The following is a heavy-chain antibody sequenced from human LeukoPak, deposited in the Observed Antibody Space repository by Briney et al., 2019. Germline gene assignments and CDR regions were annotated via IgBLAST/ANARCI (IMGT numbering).Heavy chain of an antibody. CDR1: GYTFTSYA. CDR3: ARWAELLWFGESVYNCFDP. D-gene: IGHD3-10*01. Sequence: GASVKVSCKASGYTFTSYAMHWVSQAPGQRLAWMGWINAGNGNTKYSQEFQGRVTITRDTSASTAYMELRSLRSDDTAVYYCARWAELLWFGESVYNCFDPWGQGTLVTVSS. V-gene: IGHV1-3*01. J-gene: IGHJ5*02. CDR2: INAGNGNT.